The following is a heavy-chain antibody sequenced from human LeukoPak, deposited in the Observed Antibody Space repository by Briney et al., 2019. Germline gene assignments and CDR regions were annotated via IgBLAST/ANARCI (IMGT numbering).Heavy chain of an antibody. J-gene: IGHJ5*02. Sequence: PGGSLRLSCAASGFTVSNNYMNWVGQAPGKGLEWVSLIYSGGDTHYADSVKGRFTISRDSSKNTLYLQMNSLRAEDTAVYYCARDPPAVRTNTYAWGQGTLVTVSS. D-gene: IGHD4/OR15-4a*01. CDR1: GFTVSNNY. CDR3: ARDPPAVRTNTYA. V-gene: IGHV3-66*01. CDR2: IYSGGDT.